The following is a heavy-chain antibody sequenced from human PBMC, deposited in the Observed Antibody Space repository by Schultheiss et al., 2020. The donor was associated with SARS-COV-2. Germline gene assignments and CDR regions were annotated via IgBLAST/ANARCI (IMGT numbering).Heavy chain of an antibody. CDR2: INPNSGGT. CDR1: GGTFSSYA. CDR3: ARVRGGWTFDY. J-gene: IGHJ4*02. D-gene: IGHD6-19*01. V-gene: IGHV1-69*13. Sequence: SVKVSCKASGGTFSSYAISWVRQAPGQGLEWMGWINPNSGGTNYAQKFQGRVTITADESTSTAYMELSSLRSEDTAVYYCARVRGGWTFDYWGQGTLVTVSS.